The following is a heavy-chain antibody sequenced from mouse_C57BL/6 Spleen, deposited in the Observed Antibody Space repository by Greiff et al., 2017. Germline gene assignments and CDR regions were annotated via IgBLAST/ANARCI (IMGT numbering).Heavy chain of an antibody. D-gene: IGHD2-10*01. Sequence: VQLQQSGPELVKPGASVKMSCKASGYTFTDYNMHWVKQSHGKSLEWIGYINPNNGGTSYNQKFKGKATLTVNKSSSTAYMELRSLTSEDSAVYYCARETYLGSSRFAYWGQGTLVTVSA. CDR2: INPNNGGT. CDR1: GYTFTDYN. J-gene: IGHJ3*01. CDR3: ARETYLGSSRFAY. V-gene: IGHV1-22*01.